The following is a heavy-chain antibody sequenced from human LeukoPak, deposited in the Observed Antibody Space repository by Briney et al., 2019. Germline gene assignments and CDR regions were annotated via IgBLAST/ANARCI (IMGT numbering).Heavy chain of an antibody. CDR1: GFTFSSYA. Sequence: PGGSLRLSCAASGFTFSSYAMSWVRQAPGKGLEWVSAISGSGGSTYYADSVKGRFTISRDNSKNTLYLQMNSLRAEDTAVYYCAKVMGLPTIFGVESYYYYYMDVWGKGTTVTVSS. CDR3: AKVMGLPTIFGVESYYYYYMDV. J-gene: IGHJ6*03. CDR2: ISGSGGST. V-gene: IGHV3-23*01. D-gene: IGHD3-3*01.